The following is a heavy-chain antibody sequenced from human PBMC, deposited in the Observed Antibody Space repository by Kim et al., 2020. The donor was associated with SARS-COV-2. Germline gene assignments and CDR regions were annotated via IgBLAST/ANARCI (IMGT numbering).Heavy chain of an antibody. V-gene: IGHV3-21*01. CDR1: GFTFSSYS. J-gene: IGHJ4*02. CDR3: ARCPESNWYFDGVDYFDY. Sequence: GGSLRLSCAASGFTFSSYSMNWVRQAPGKGLEWVSSISSSSSYIYYADSVKGRFTISRDNAKNSLYLQMNSLRAEDTAVYYCARCPESNWYFDGVDYFDYWGQGTLVTVSS. CDR2: ISSSSSYI. D-gene: IGHD6-13*01.